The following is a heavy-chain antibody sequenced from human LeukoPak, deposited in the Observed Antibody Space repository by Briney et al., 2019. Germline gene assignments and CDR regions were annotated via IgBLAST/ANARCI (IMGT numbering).Heavy chain of an antibody. J-gene: IGHJ4*02. CDR3: AKGRLDYGDYYVDD. Sequence: GGSLRLSCAASGFTFSNYGMSWVRQAPGKGLEWVSVISGSGGTTYYADSVKGRFTISRDNSKNTLYLQMNSLRAEDTPLYYCAKGRLDYGDYYVDDWGQGTLVTVSS. V-gene: IGHV3-23*01. D-gene: IGHD2-21*02. CDR1: GFTFSNYG. CDR2: ISGSGGTT.